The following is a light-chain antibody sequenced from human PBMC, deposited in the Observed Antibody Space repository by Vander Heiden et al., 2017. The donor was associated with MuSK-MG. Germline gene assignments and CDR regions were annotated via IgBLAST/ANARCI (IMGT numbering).Light chain of an antibody. J-gene: IGKJ2*01. CDR2: LGS. V-gene: IGKV2-28*01. CDR3: MQALHSNRL. Sequence: DIVMTQSPLSLPVTPGEPASISCRSSQSVLHSTGYYYLAWFLPTPGQSPKLLHKLGSHRAPGGHARCWGSGSGTDSTLTLSSVEAEDVGVEDCMQALHSNRLFGQGTKLEIK. CDR1: QSVLHSTGYYY.